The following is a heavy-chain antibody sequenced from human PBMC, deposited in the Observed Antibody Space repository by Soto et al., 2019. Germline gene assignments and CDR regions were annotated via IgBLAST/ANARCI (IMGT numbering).Heavy chain of an antibody. V-gene: IGHV4-34*01. D-gene: IGHD1-1*01. Sequence: QVQLQQWGAGLLKPSETLALTCAVYGGFVSSGSYYWSWIRQPTVKGLEWIGEMSHSGGTNFNPALTSRVTISVDTSKNQFSLKMSSVTAADTALYYCARVERGTATTVVDAFDIWGPGTMVTVSS. CDR3: ARVERGTATTVVDAFDI. J-gene: IGHJ3*02. CDR2: MSHSGGT. CDR1: GGFVSSGSYY.